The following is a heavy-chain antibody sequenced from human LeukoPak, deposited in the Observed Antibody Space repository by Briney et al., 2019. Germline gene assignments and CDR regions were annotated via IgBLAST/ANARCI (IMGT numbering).Heavy chain of an antibody. CDR3: ARAGSRGIGPV. CDR2: IYTSGST. CDR1: GGSISSGSYY. Sequence: MPSETLSLTCTVSGGSISSGSYYWRWIRQPAGKGLEWIGRIYTSGSTNYNPSLKSRVTISVDTSKNQFSLKLSSVTAADTAVYYCARAGSRGIGPVWGQGTMVTVSS. J-gene: IGHJ3*01. V-gene: IGHV4-61*02. D-gene: IGHD3-10*01.